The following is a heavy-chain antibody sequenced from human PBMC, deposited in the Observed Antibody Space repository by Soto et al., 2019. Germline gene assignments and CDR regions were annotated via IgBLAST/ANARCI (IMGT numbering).Heavy chain of an antibody. Sequence: EVQLVESGGGLVQPGGSLRLSCAASGFTFSSYSMNWVRQAPGKGLEWVSYISSSSSTIYYADSVKGRFTISRDNAKNSLYLQMNSLRDEDTAVYYCARDSTYYDFWSGYPAAFDIWGQGTMVTVSS. V-gene: IGHV3-48*02. J-gene: IGHJ3*02. CDR2: ISSSSSTI. D-gene: IGHD3-3*01. CDR1: GFTFSSYS. CDR3: ARDSTYYDFWSGYPAAFDI.